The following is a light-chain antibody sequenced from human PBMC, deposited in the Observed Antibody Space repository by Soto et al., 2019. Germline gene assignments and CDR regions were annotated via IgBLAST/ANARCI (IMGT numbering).Light chain of an antibody. J-gene: IGKJ1*01. CDR1: QSVGKN. V-gene: IGKV3-15*01. CDR3: QQYNNWPPWT. CDR2: AAA. Sequence: EIVMTQSPAAPFKSLGERVTLSCRASQSVGKNLAWYQQRPGQGPRLLIFAAADRATDIPVRFSGSGSGTDFTLTISSLQSEDSAIYYCQQYNNWPPWTFGRGTKVDIK.